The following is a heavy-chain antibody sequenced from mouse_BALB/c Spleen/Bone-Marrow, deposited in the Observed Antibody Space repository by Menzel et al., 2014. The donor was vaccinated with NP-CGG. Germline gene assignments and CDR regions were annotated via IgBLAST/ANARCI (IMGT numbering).Heavy chain of an antibody. Sequence: DVKLVESGGGLVQPGGSLRLSCATSGFTFTDYYMSWVRQPPGKALEWLGFIRNKANGYTTEYSASVKGRFTISRDNSQSILYLQKNTLRAEDSATYYCARDRAARATGYYFDYWGRGTTLTVSS. CDR3: ARDRAARATGYYFDY. CDR1: GFTFTDYY. V-gene: IGHV7-3*02. J-gene: IGHJ2*01. D-gene: IGHD3-1*01. CDR2: IRNKANGYTT.